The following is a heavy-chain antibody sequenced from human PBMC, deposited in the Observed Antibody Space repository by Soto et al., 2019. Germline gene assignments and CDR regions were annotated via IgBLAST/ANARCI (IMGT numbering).Heavy chain of an antibody. V-gene: IGHV1-69*08. CDR3: ATDKDNTYDF. CDR2: IIPVLGLT. Sequence: QVQLVQSGAELKKPGSSMKVSCKTSGGSFNSFSFTWVRQAPGQGLEWVGRIIPVLGLTAYAQKFQGRITISADKSTRTAYMELSGLTSEDTAGYYCATDKDNTYDFWGQGPLVTVSS. CDR1: GGSFNSFS. J-gene: IGHJ4*02. D-gene: IGHD3-3*01.